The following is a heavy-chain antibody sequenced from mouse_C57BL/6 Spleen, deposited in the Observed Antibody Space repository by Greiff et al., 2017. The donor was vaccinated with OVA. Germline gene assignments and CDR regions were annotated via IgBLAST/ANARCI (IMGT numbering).Heavy chain of an antibody. CDR3: AKHTITTVVPWDGGAMDY. V-gene: IGHV2-9*01. J-gene: IGHJ4*01. CDR2: IWGGGST. Sequence: VKLQESGPGLVAPSQSLSITCTVSGFSLTSYGVDWVRQPPGKGLEWLGVIWGGGSTNYNSALMSRLSISKDNSKSQVFLKMNSLQTDDTAMYYCAKHTITTVVPWDGGAMDYWGQGTSVTVSS. D-gene: IGHD1-1*01. CDR1: GFSLTSYG.